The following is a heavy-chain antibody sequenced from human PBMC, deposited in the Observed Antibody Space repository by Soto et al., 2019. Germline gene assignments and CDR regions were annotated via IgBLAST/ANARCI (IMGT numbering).Heavy chain of an antibody. CDR1: GFTFSTYA. J-gene: IGHJ4*02. V-gene: IGHV3-23*01. Sequence: EVQLLESGGGLVQPGGSLRLSCAASGFTFSTYAMIWVRQAPGKGLEWVSVITGGGGRTYDADSVKGRCTISRDNSKHPLYPQMNSLRAEGPAVDCCAKGRYGGCGGVDYWGQGTLVTVSS. D-gene: IGHD4-17*01. CDR2: ITGGGGRT. CDR3: AKGRYGGCGGVDY.